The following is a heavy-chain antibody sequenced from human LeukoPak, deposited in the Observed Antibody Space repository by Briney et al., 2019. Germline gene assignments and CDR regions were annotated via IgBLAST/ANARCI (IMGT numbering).Heavy chain of an antibody. CDR2: ISDSGGST. CDR3: AKGGYCSSTSCYWYFDH. J-gene: IGHJ4*02. D-gene: IGHD2-2*03. Sequence: GGSLRLSCAASGFTFSSYAMTWVRQAPGKGLEWVSGISDSGGSTYHADSVKGRFTISRDNSKSMLYLQMNSLRAEDTAVYYCAKGGYCSSTSCYWYFDHWGQGTLVTVSS. V-gene: IGHV3-23*01. CDR1: GFTFSSYA.